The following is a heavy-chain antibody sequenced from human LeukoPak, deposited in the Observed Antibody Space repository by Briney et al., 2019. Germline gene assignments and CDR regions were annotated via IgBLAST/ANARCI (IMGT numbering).Heavy chain of an antibody. D-gene: IGHD6-13*01. J-gene: IGHJ4*02. CDR1: GFTFSSYS. CDR3: ARLGKQQLGHFDY. V-gene: IGHV3-21*01. Sequence: PGGSLRLSCAASGFTFSSYSMNWGRQAPGKGLEWVSSISSSSSYIYYADSVKGRFTISRDNAKNSLYLQMNSLRAEDTAVYYCARLGKQQLGHFDYWGQGTLVTVSS. CDR2: ISSSSSYI.